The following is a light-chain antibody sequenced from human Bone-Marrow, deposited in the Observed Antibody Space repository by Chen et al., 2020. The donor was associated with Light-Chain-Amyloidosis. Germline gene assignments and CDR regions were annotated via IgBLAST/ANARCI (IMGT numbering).Light chain of an antibody. CDR1: SSNIGNRD. V-gene: IGLV1-51*01. Sequence: QSVLTQPPSVSAAPGKKVTNSCPGLSSNIGNRDVSWYQQLPGTAPKLRIYDSNKRPSGIPDRFSGSKSGTSATLGITGLQTGDEADYYCGTWDTSLGVGVFGSGTKVTVL. J-gene: IGLJ1*01. CDR3: GTWDTSLGVGV. CDR2: DSN.